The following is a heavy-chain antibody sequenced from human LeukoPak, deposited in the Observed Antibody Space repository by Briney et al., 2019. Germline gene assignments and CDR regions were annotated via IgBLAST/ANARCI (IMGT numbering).Heavy chain of an antibody. V-gene: IGHV3-48*01. CDR1: GFTFSSYS. CDR2: ISSSSSTI. Sequence: GGSLRLSCAASGFTFSSYSMSWVRQAPGKGLEWVSYISSSSSTIYYADSVKGRFTISRDNAKNSLYLQVNSLRAEDTAVYYCARDGRAFGGVIVMRYWGQGTLVTVSS. D-gene: IGHD3-16*02. J-gene: IGHJ4*02. CDR3: ARDGRAFGGVIVMRY.